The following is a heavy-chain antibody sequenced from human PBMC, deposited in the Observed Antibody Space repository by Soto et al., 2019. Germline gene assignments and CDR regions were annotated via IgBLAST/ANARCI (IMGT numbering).Heavy chain of an antibody. CDR3: ASMGYHYGSGSYPLDY. J-gene: IGHJ4*02. V-gene: IGHV4-61*08. Sequence: SETLSLTCAVSGDSISSGGFSWTWIRQPPGKGLEWIGFMYNSGSTHYNPSLKSRVTTSLDTSKNQFSLNLRSVTAADTAVYYCASMGYHYGSGSYPLDYWGQGTLVTVSS. CDR1: GDSISSGGFS. CDR2: MYNSGST. D-gene: IGHD3-10*01.